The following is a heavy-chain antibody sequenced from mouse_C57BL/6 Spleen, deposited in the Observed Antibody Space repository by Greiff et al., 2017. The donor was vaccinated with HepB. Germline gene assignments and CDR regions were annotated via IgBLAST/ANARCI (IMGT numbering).Heavy chain of an antibody. J-gene: IGHJ1*03. V-gene: IGHV1-53*01. CDR3: ARQGATVVAKGYFDV. D-gene: IGHD1-1*01. CDR2: INPSNGGT. CDR1: GYTFTSYW. Sequence: VQLQQPGTGLVKPGASVKLSCKASGYTFTSYWMHWVKQRPGQGLEWIGNINPSNGGTNYNEKFKSKATLTVDKSSSTAYMQLSSLTSEDSAVYYCARQGATVVAKGYFDVWGTGTTVTVSS.